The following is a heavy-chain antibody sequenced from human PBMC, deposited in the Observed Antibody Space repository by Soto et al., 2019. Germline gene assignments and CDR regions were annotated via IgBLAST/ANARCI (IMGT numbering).Heavy chain of an antibody. V-gene: IGHV3-48*03. Sequence: GGSLRLSCAASGFTFNGYEMNWVRQAPGKGLEWLAYIGSGGTPIYYADSVKGRFTISRDNVKKSLFLQMNSPRVDDTALYYCVGEDTVDALDMWGQGTTVTVSS. CDR1: GFTFNGYE. CDR2: IGSGGTPI. CDR3: VGEDTVDALDM. J-gene: IGHJ3*02. D-gene: IGHD5-18*01.